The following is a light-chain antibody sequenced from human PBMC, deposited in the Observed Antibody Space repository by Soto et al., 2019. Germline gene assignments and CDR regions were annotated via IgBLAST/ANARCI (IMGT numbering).Light chain of an antibody. CDR3: PEYNYLPRR. V-gene: IGKV3-15*01. J-gene: IGKJ1*01. Sequence: EIVMTLSPAALSVSPAERATLPCRASQSVSSNLAWYQQKPGQAPRLLIYGASTRATGIPARFSGSGSGTEFTLTISCLQSEDFAVYCCPEYNYLPRRFGQGAKVDIK. CDR1: QSVSSN. CDR2: GAS.